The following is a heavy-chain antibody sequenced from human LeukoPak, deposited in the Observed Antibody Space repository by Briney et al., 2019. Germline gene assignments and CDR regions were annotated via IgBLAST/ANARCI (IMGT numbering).Heavy chain of an antibody. D-gene: IGHD1-1*01. CDR2: INHSGST. J-gene: IGHJ4*02. CDR1: GESFSDYY. V-gene: IGHV4-34*01. Sequence: SETLSLTCAVYGESFSDYYWSWIRQPPGKGLEWIGEINHSGSTNYSPSLKSRVTISVNTSKNQFSLKLTSVTAADTAVYYCARVTDWNDLDYWGQGTLVTVSS. CDR3: ARVTDWNDLDY.